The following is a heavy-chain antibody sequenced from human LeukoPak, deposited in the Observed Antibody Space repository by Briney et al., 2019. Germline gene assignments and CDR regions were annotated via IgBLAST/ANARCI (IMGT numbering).Heavy chain of an antibody. V-gene: IGHV1-18*01. CDR3: ARPYYDFWSGYLDAFDI. CDR1: GYTFTSYG. J-gene: IGHJ3*02. D-gene: IGHD3-3*01. Sequence: GASVKVSCKASGYTFTSYGISWVRQAPGQGLEWMGWISAYNGNTNYAQKLQGRVTMTTDTSTSTAYMELRSLRSDDTAVYYCARPYYDFWSGYLDAFDIWGQGTMVTVSS. CDR2: ISAYNGNT.